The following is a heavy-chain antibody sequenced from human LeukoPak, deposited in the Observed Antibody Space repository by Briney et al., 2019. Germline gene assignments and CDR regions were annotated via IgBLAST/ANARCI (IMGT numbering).Heavy chain of an antibody. D-gene: IGHD3-3*01. V-gene: IGHV5-51*01. J-gene: IGHJ4*02. CDR3: ASLPRYYYFWSGYLN. Sequence: GESLKISCTGSGYSFTSYWIGWVRQMPGKGLEWMGIIYPGDYDTRYSPSFQGQVTISADKSISTAYLQWSSLKASDTAMYYCASLPRYYYFWSGYLNWGQGTLVIVSS. CDR2: IYPGDYDT. CDR1: GYSFTSYW.